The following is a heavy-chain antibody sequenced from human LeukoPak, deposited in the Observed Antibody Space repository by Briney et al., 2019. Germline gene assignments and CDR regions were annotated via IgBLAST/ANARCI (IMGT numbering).Heavy chain of an antibody. J-gene: IGHJ3*02. D-gene: IGHD2-2*01. CDR3: ARDFYCSSTSCRGAFDI. Sequence: GGSLRLSCAASGFTFSSYGMHSVRQAPGKGLEWVSVIWSDGNNKYYADSVKGRFTISRDNFKNTLYLQMSSLRAEDTAVYYCARDFYCSSTSCRGAFDIWGQGTMVTVSS. CDR1: GFTFSSYG. CDR2: IWSDGNNK. V-gene: IGHV3-33*01.